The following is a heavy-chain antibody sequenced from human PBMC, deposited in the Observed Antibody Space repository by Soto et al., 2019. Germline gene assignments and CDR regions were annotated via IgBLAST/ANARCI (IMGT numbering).Heavy chain of an antibody. Sequence: GGSLRLSCAASGFTFSDYYMSWIRQAPGKGLEWVSYISSSGSTIYYADSVKGRFTISRDNAKNSLYLQMNSLRAEDTAVYYCARGRSRPRWPTEGAFDIWGQGTMVTVSS. CDR2: ISSSGSTI. D-gene: IGHD6-6*01. CDR1: GFTFSDYY. CDR3: ARGRSRPRWPTEGAFDI. J-gene: IGHJ3*02. V-gene: IGHV3-11*04.